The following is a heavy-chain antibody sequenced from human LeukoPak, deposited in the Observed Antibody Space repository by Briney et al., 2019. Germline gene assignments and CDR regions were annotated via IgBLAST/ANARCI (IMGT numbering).Heavy chain of an antibody. CDR2: ISGSGGST. Sequence: WGSLRLSCAASGFTFSSYAMSWVRQAPGKGLEWVSAISGSGGSTYYADSVKGRFTISRDNSKNTLYLQMNSLRAEDTAVYYCAKRRQQLVPYYWYFDLWGRGTLVTVSS. CDR1: GFTFSSYA. V-gene: IGHV3-23*01. CDR3: AKRRQQLVPYYWYFDL. D-gene: IGHD6-13*01. J-gene: IGHJ2*01.